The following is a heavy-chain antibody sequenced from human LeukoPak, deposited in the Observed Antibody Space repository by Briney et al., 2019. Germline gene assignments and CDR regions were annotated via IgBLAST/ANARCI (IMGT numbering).Heavy chain of an antibody. CDR2: ISGSGGST. J-gene: IGHJ4*02. V-gene: IGHV3-23*01. Sequence: GGSLRLSCAASGFTFSSYAMSWVRQAPGKGLEWASAISGSGGSTYYADSVKGRFTISRDNSKNTLYLQMNSLRAEDTAVYYCAKDAGWLQLTYYFDYWGQGTLVTVSS. CDR1: GFTFSSYA. CDR3: AKDAGWLQLTYYFDY. D-gene: IGHD5-24*01.